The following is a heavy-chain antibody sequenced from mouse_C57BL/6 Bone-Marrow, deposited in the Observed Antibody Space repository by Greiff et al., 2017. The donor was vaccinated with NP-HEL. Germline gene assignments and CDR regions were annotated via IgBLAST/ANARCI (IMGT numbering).Heavy chain of an antibody. CDR1: GYSITSGYY. J-gene: IGHJ3*01. V-gene: IGHV3-6*01. CDR2: ISYDGSN. CDR3: GNGWFAY. Sequence: VQLKQPGPGLVKPSPSLSLTCSVTGYSITSGYYWNWIRQFPGNKLEWMGYISYDGSNNYNPSLKNHIPITRDTSKNQFFLRLKSVATEDAASYYWGNGWFAYWGQGTLVTVSA.